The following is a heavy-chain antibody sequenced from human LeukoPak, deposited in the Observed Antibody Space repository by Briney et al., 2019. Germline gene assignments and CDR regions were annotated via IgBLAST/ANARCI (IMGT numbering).Heavy chain of an antibody. D-gene: IGHD5-12*01. Sequence: ASVKVSCKASGYTFTSYDINWVRQATGQGLEWMGWMNPNSGNPGSEPKFQGRVTMTRNTSILTADMELSSLRYEDTAGYSCARTPYSGSTGGDYWGQGTLVTVSS. CDR2: MNPNSGNP. J-gene: IGHJ4*02. CDR3: ARTPYSGSTGGDY. V-gene: IGHV1-8*01. CDR1: GYTFTSYD.